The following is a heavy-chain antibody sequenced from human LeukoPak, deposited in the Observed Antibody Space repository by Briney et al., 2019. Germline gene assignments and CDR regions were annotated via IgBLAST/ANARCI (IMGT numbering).Heavy chain of an antibody. CDR3: ARKASGSYYDFDY. CDR2: MNPNSHNT. Sequence: ASVKVSCKASGYTFTSYDINWVRQATGQGLEWMGWMNPNSHNTGYAQKFQGRVTITRNTSISTAYMELSSLRSEDTAVYYCARKASGSYYDFDYWGQGTLVTVSS. D-gene: IGHD1-26*01. V-gene: IGHV1-8*01. J-gene: IGHJ4*02. CDR1: GYTFTSYD.